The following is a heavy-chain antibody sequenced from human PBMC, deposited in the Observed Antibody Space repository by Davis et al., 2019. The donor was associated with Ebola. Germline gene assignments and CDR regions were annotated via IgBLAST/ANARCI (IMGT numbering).Heavy chain of an antibody. J-gene: IGHJ4*02. V-gene: IGHV3-53*01. D-gene: IGHD6-6*01. CDR1: GFTFNYYA. Sequence: GESLKISCAASGFTFNYYAMSWVRQAPGKGLEWVSVIYGDYNTYYADSVKGRFTVSRDNSKNTLYLQMNSLRAEDTAVYYCARGDLGYSSSLRVLDYWGLGTLVTVSS. CDR2: IYGDYNT. CDR3: ARGDLGYSSSLRVLDY.